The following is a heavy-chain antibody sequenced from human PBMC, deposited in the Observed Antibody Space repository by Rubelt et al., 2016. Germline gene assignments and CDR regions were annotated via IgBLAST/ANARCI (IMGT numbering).Heavy chain of an antibody. CDR2: INPDTGRT. D-gene: IGHD5-18*01. V-gene: IGHV1-2*04. CDR3: ARATGGSRYGSGLYYGMDV. CDR1: GYTFTDYY. Sequence: LVQSGAEVKKPGASVKVSCKASGYTFTDYYMHWVRQAPGQGLEWLGWINPDTGRTNYAQRFQGWVTMTRDTSISTAYMELSRLRSEDTAIYYCARATGGSRYGSGLYYGMDVWGQGTTVTVSS. J-gene: IGHJ6*02.